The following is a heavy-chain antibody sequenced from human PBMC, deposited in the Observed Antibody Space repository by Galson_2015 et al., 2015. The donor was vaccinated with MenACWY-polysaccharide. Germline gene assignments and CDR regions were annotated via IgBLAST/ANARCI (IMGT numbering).Heavy chain of an antibody. CDR3: ARVEKYSGSFYILY. J-gene: IGHJ4*02. D-gene: IGHD1-26*01. V-gene: IGHV4-38-2*01. Sequence: SETLSLTCAVSDYSIRSGYFWGWIRQPPGKGLEWIASIFHSGTTYYNPSLKSRVTISVDTSKNQFSLKLSSVTAADTAVYYCARVEKYSGSFYILYWGQVTLVTVSS. CDR1: DYSIRSGYF. CDR2: IFHSGTT.